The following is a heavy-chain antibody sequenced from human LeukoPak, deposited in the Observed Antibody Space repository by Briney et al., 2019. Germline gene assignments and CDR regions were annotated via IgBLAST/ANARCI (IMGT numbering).Heavy chain of an antibody. CDR2: IYYSGST. CDR1: GGSISSYF. D-gene: IGHD2-2*02. CDR3: AGTYMSYFDY. Sequence: PSETLSLTCTVSGGSISSYFWSWIRQPPGKGLEWIGYIYYSGSTNYNPSLKGRVTISVDTSKNQFSLKLGSVTAADTAVYYCAGTYMSYFDYWGQGTLVTVSS. V-gene: IGHV4-59*12. J-gene: IGHJ4*02.